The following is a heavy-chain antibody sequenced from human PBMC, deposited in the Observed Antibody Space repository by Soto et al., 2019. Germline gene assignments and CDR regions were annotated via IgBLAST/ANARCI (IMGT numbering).Heavy chain of an antibody. V-gene: IGHV3-53*01. J-gene: IGHJ4*02. CDR3: ARGFPSLSYFGEYYFDY. Sequence: GGSLRLSCEATGFTVSNNYMSWVRQAPGKGLEWVSVLYAGGTTYYADSVKGRFTISRDTSRNTLSLQMNSLRADDTAVYYCARGFPSLSYFGEYYFDYWGQGTLVTVSS. CDR2: LYAGGTT. CDR1: GFTVSNNY. D-gene: IGHD1-26*01.